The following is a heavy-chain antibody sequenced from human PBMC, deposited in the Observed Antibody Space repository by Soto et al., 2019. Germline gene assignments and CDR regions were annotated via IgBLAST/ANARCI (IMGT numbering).Heavy chain of an antibody. J-gene: IGHJ4*02. D-gene: IGHD3-22*01. CDR3: ARDNDSSGYYSN. V-gene: IGHV3-33*08. Sequence: GGSLRLSCAASGFTFDDYAMHWVRQAPGKGLEWVAVIWYNRSNKYYADSVKGRFTISRDNSKNTLYLQMNSLRAEDTAVYYCARDNDSSGYYSNWGQGTLVTV. CDR2: IWYNRSNK. CDR1: GFTFDDYA.